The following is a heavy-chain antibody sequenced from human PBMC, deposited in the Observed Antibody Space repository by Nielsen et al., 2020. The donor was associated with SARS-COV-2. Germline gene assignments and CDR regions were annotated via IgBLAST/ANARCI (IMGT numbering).Heavy chain of an antibody. CDR2: IYYSGST. CDR3: ARGRLTTPYFDY. J-gene: IGHJ4*02. V-gene: IGHV4-61*01. CDR1: GGSVSSGSYY. Sequence: GSLRLSCTVSGGSVSSGSYYWSWIRQPPGKGLEWIGYIYYSGSTNYNPSLKSRVTISVDTSKNQFSLKLSSVTAADTAVYYCARGRLTTPYFDYWGQGTLVTVSS. D-gene: IGHD4-17*01.